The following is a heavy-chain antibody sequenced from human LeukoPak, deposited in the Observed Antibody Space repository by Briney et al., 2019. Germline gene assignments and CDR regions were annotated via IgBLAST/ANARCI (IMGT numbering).Heavy chain of an antibody. CDR1: RFTFSSYW. V-gene: IGHV3-21*01. J-gene: IGHJ4*02. CDR2: ISSSSSYI. D-gene: IGHD6-6*01. CDR3: ARLGSSSYFDY. Sequence: GGSLRLSCAASRFTFSSYWMHWVRQAPGKGLEWVSSISSSSSYIYYADSVKGRFTISRDNAKNSLYLQMNSLRAEDTAVYYCARLGSSSYFDYWGQGTLVTVSS.